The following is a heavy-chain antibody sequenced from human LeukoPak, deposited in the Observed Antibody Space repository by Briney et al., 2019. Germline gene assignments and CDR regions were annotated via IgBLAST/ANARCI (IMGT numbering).Heavy chain of an antibody. J-gene: IGHJ4*02. V-gene: IGHV3-23*01. CDR3: AKAPNYYGSGSYFDY. CDR2: ISGSGGST. CDR1: GFTFSSYA. Sequence: GGSLRLSCAASGFTFSSYAMSWARQAPGKGLEWVSAISGSGGSTYYADSVKGRFTISRDNSKNTLYLQMNSLRAEDTAVYYCAKAPNYYGSGSYFDYWGQGTLVTVSS. D-gene: IGHD3-10*01.